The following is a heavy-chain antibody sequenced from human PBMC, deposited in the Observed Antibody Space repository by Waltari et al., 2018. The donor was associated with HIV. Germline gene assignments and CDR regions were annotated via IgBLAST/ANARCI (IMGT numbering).Heavy chain of an antibody. J-gene: IGHJ3*02. V-gene: IGHV3-48*04. D-gene: IGHD6-19*01. Sequence: EVQLVESGGGLVQPGGSLRLSCAASGFTFSSYSMNWVRHPPGKGLEWVSYISSSSSTIYYADSVKGRFTISRDNAKNSLYLQMNSLRAEDTAVYYCARGNSSGRWAFDIWGRGTMVTVSS. CDR1: GFTFSSYS. CDR2: ISSSSSTI. CDR3: ARGNSSGRWAFDI.